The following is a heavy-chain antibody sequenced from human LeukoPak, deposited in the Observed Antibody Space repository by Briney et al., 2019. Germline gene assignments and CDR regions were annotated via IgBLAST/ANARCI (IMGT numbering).Heavy chain of an antibody. D-gene: IGHD6-13*01. CDR2: MNPNSGNT. CDR1: GYTFTGYY. Sequence: ASVKVSCKASGYTFTGYYMHWVRQATGQGLEWMGWMNPNSGNTGYAQKFQGRVTMTRDTSIGTAYMELSSLSSEDTAVYYCARGRLCAPGTFSLCGPLDPWGQGTLVTVSS. J-gene: IGHJ5*02. V-gene: IGHV1-8*02. CDR3: ARGRLCAPGTFSLCGPLDP.